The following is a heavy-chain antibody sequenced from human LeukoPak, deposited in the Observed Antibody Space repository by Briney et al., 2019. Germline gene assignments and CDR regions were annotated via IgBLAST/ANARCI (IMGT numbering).Heavy chain of an antibody. CDR2: ISYDGSNK. CDR1: GFTFSSSG. V-gene: IGHV3-30*18. CDR3: AKEYCSNSVCHSLDY. J-gene: IGHJ4*02. Sequence: GRSLRLTCAASGFTFSSSGMHWVRQAPGKGLEWVAVISYDGSNKYYADSVKGRFTFSRDNSKNTLYLQMNSLRAEDTAVYYCAKEYCSNSVCHSLDYWGQGTLVTVSS. D-gene: IGHD2-8*01.